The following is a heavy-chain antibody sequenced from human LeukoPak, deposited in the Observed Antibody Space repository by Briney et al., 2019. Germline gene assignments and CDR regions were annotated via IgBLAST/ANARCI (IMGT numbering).Heavy chain of an antibody. CDR3: ARSYYDSSGYYFDAFDI. CDR1: GGSISSYY. V-gene: IGHV4-59*01. CDR2: IYYSGST. Sequence: SETLSLTCTVSGGSISSYYWSWIRHPPGKGLEWIGYIYYSGSTNYNPSLKSRVTISVDTSKNQFSLKLSSVTAADTAVYYCARSYYDSSGYYFDAFDIWGQGTMVTVSS. J-gene: IGHJ3*02. D-gene: IGHD3-22*01.